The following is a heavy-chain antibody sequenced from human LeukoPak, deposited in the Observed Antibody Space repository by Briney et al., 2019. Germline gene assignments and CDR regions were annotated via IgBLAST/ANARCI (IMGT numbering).Heavy chain of an antibody. Sequence: PSETLSLTCTVSGGSISSYYWSWIRQPPGKGLEWIGYIYYSGSTNYNPSLKSRVTISVDTSKNQLSLKLSSVTAADTAVYYCARVHYDSIRGAFDIWGQGTMVTVSS. CDR2: IYYSGST. CDR3: ARVHYDSIRGAFDI. D-gene: IGHD3-22*01. CDR1: GGSISSYY. J-gene: IGHJ3*02. V-gene: IGHV4-59*08.